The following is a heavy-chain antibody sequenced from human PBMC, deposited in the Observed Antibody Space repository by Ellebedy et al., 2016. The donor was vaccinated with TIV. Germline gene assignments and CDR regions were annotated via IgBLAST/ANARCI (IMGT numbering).Heavy chain of an antibody. CDR3: ASLDVAVANWFDP. CDR1: GASIDSGRYC. Sequence: MPSETLSLTCNVSGASIDSGRYCWAWIRQSPGKGREWIGNICYRVNTYYNPSLKRRVIISADTSKNLFSLRLSSVTAADTAVYYCASLDVAVANWFDPWGHGTLVTVSS. D-gene: IGHD3-10*02. CDR2: ICYRVNT. J-gene: IGHJ5*02. V-gene: IGHV4-39*01.